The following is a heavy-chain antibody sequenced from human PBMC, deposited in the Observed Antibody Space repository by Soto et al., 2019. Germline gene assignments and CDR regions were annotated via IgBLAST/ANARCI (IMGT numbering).Heavy chain of an antibody. J-gene: IGHJ4*02. CDR1: GGPLSNYY. V-gene: IGHV4-59*01. Sequence: PSETLSLPCTVSGGPLSNYYWSWGRPPPGEGLEWIGYIYYSGSTNYNPSLKSRVTISVGTSKNQFSLKLSSVTAADTAVYYCARYFTPHYYDSSGYLDYWGQGTLVTVSS. CDR2: IYYSGST. CDR3: ARYFTPHYYDSSGYLDY. D-gene: IGHD3-22*01.